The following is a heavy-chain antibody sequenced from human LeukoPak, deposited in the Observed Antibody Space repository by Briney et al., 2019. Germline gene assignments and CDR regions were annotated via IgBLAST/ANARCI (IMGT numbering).Heavy chain of an antibody. D-gene: IGHD2-15*01. CDR2: GYFRGNT. CDR3: ARMFGGYCSGGSCYKAFDI. V-gene: IGHV4-31*03. J-gene: IGHJ3*02. Sequence: SETLSLTCTVSGGSISSGAYYWSWIRQVPGKGLEWIGYGYFRGNTFYNPSLKGRVTISVDTSNNHFSLQLNSVTAADTAVYYCARMFGGYCSGGSCYKAFDIWGQGTMVTVSS. CDR1: GGSISSGAYY.